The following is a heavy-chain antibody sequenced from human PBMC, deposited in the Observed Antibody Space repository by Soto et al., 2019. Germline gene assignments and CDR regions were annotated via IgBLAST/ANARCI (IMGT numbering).Heavy chain of an antibody. D-gene: IGHD2-15*01. V-gene: IGHV4-39*01. J-gene: IGHJ4*02. CDR2: IDYNGVT. CDR1: GGSIYRSGYY. CDR3: GKVLVGATGHTDSDS. Sequence: SETLSLTCTVSGGSIYRSGYYWGWIRQPPGRGLEWIGNIDYNGVTSSNPSLKSRVTISRDTSKNQFSLKLTSVTAADTALYYCGKVLVGATGHTDSDSWGPGTLVTVSS.